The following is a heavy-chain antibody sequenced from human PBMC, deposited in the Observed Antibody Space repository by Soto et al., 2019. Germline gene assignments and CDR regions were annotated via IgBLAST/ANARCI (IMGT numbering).Heavy chain of an antibody. CDR3: ARGRGRAYRGNSGDYDF. CDR2: VWNDGSKE. CDR1: GFTVSGHG. D-gene: IGHD1-26*01. V-gene: IGHV3-33*01. J-gene: IGHJ4*02. Sequence: QVQLVESGGGVVQPGRSLRLSCAASGFTVSGHGMNWVRQAPGKGLEWVAVVWNDGSKEYYADSVKGRFTISRDNSKNTLYLQMNSLRAEDTAVYSCARGRGRAYRGNSGDYDFWGQGTLVTVSS.